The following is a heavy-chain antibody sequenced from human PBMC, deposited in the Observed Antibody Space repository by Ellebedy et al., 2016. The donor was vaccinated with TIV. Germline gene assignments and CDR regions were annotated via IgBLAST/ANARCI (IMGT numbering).Heavy chain of an antibody. CDR3: ARAVGDSFAGNAFDL. J-gene: IGHJ3*01. Sequence: MPSETLSLTCSVSGASISSDYWGWIRQSPGKGLEWIGYMYYSASTNYNPSLKRRLTISGDTSKNQFSLKLNSVTAADTAVYYCARAVGDSFAGNAFDLWGQGTSVTVSS. CDR1: GASISSDY. CDR2: MYYSAST. V-gene: IGHV4-59*01. D-gene: IGHD2-21*01.